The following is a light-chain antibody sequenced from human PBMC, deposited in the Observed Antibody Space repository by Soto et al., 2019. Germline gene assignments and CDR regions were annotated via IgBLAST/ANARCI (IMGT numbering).Light chain of an antibody. CDR3: KQSYSTPQNT. CDR1: QSIRYY. V-gene: IGKV1-39*01. J-gene: IGKJ2*01. Sequence: DIQMTQSPSSLSASVGDRVTITCRASQSIRYYLNWYQQKPGKAPKLLIYAASSLQSGVPSRFSGSGSGTDFTLTISSLQHEDFATYYCKQSYSTPQNTFGQGTKLEIK. CDR2: AAS.